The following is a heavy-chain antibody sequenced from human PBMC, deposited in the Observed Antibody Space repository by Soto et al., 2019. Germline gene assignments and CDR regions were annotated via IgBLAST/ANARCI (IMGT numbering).Heavy chain of an antibody. CDR2: SYYSGST. J-gene: IGHJ5*02. D-gene: IGHD3-22*01. CDR3: ARDPSGYGFDP. CDR1: GGSISSYY. V-gene: IGHV4-59*01. Sequence: SETLSLTCTVSGGSISSYYWSWIRQPPGKGLEWIGYSYYSGSTNYNPSLKSRVTISVGTSKNQFSLKLSSVTAAATAVYYCARDPSGYGFDPWGQGTLVTVSS.